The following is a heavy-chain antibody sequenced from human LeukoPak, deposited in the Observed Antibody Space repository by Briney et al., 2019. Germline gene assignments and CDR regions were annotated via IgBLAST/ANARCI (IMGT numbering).Heavy chain of an antibody. Sequence: GGSLRLSCVASGFTLSSYSMNWVRQAPGKGLEWVSSISSSSSYIYYADSVKGRFTISRDNAKNSLYLQMNSLRAEDTAVYYCARDGIGPYYFDYWGQGTLVTVSS. D-gene: IGHD3-16*01. CDR2: ISSSSSYI. J-gene: IGHJ4*02. CDR3: ARDGIGPYYFDY. V-gene: IGHV3-21*01. CDR1: GFTLSSYS.